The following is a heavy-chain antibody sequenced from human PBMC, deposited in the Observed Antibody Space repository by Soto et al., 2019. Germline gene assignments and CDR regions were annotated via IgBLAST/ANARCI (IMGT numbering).Heavy chain of an antibody. J-gene: IGHJ5*02. Sequence: QVQLVQSGAEVKKPGASVKVSCKASGYTFTSYGITWVRQAPGQGLEWMGWISAYNGNTNYAQKLQGRVTMTTDTSASTAYMELRSVRSYGTAVDYCAGERGLRFLEWSGDDWFDPWGQGTLVIVAS. D-gene: IGHD3-3*01. CDR2: ISAYNGNT. CDR3: AGERGLRFLEWSGDDWFDP. V-gene: IGHV1-18*01. CDR1: GYTFTSYG.